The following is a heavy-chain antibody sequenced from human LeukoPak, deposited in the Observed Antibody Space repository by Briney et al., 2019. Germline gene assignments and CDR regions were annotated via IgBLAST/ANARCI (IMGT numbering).Heavy chain of an antibody. Sequence: SETLSLTCTVSGGSISSSNYYLAWIRQPPGKGLEWIGTIYYSGSTNYNPSLKSRVTMSVDTSKNQFSLKLSSVTAADTAVYYCARDFSVAFAFDIWGQGTMVTVSS. D-gene: IGHD3-3*01. CDR3: ARDFSVAFAFDI. J-gene: IGHJ3*02. CDR1: GGSISSSNYY. V-gene: IGHV4-39*07. CDR2: IYYSGST.